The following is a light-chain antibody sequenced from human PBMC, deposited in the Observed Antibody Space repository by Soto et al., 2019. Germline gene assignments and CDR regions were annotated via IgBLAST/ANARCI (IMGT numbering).Light chain of an antibody. Sequence: DIQMTQSASSLSASVGDRVTITCRASQGISSWLGWYQQKPGQAPKLLIFAASSLQSGVPPRFSGSESGTEFTLTISSLEPEDFAVYYCQQRSNWPWTFGQGTKVDIK. CDR2: AAS. CDR3: QQRSNWPWT. V-gene: IGKV1-12*01. CDR1: QGISSW. J-gene: IGKJ1*01.